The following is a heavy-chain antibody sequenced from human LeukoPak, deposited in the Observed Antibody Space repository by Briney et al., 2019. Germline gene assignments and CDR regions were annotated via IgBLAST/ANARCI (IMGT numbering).Heavy chain of an antibody. CDR3: TTNLLQLDGGIDY. CDR2: IKSKTDGGTT. V-gene: IGHV3-15*01. Sequence: GGSLRLSCAASGFTFSNAWMSWVRQAPGKGLEWVGRIKSKTDGGTTDYAAPVKGRFTISRDDSKNTLYLQMNSLKTEDTAVYYCTTNLLQLDGGIDYWGQGTLVTVSS. CDR1: GFTFSNAW. J-gene: IGHJ4*02. D-gene: IGHD5-18*01.